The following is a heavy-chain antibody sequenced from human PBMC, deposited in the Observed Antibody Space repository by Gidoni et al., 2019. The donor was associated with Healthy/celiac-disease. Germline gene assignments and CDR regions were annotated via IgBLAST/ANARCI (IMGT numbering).Heavy chain of an antibody. CDR1: GGPFSSYT. J-gene: IGHJ4*02. Sequence: QVQLVQSGAEVKKPRASVRISCKASGGPFSSYTISWVRQAPGQGLEWMGRIIPILGIANYAQKFQGRVTITADKSTSTAYMELSSLRSEDTAVYYCARGYGDNTFYDYWGQGTLVTVSS. CDR3: ARGYGDNTFYDY. D-gene: IGHD4-17*01. V-gene: IGHV1-69*02. CDR2: IIPILGIA.